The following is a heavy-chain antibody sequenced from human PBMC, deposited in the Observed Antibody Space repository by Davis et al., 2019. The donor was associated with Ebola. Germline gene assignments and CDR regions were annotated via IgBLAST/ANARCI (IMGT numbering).Heavy chain of an antibody. Sequence: MPSETLSLTCTVSGGSISSGGYYWSWIRQHPGKGLEWIGYIYYSGSTNYNPSLKSRVTISVDTSKNQFSLKLSSVTAADTAVYYCACPGELSLTFDYWGQGTLVTVSS. D-gene: IGHD3-16*02. V-gene: IGHV4-61*08. CDR1: GGSISSGGYY. CDR3: ACPGELSLTFDY. CDR2: IYYSGST. J-gene: IGHJ4*02.